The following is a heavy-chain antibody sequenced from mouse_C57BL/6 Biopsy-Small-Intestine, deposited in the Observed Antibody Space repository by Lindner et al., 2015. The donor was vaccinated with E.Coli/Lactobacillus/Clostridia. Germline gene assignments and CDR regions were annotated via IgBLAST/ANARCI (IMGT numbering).Heavy chain of an antibody. J-gene: IGHJ2*01. V-gene: IGHV14-2*02. D-gene: IGHD1-2*01. Sequence: SVKVSCKASGLQLYQLWYQLGATGPGQGLEWMGWISGYKGDTNYAQKLQGRITMTTYTSTSTAYLELRSLRSDDTAVYYCARALGRLREYYFDYWGQGTLLTVSS. CDR2: ISGYKGDT. CDR1: GLQLYQLW. CDR3: ARALGRLREYYFDY.